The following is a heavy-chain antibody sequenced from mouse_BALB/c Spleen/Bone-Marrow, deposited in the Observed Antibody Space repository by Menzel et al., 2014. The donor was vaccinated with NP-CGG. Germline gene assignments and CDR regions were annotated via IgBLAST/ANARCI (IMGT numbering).Heavy chain of an antibody. D-gene: IGHD1-1*01. J-gene: IGHJ4*01. CDR2: IYPGNSDT. CDR3: TRGITTVVATRAMDY. V-gene: IGHV1-5*01. CDR1: GYTFTSYW. Sequence: EVMLVESGTVLARPGASVKMSCEPSGYTFTSYWMHWVKQRPGQGLEWIGAIYPGNSDTSYNQKFKGKAKLTAVTSTSTAYMDLSSLTNEDSAVYYCTRGITTVVATRAMDYWGQGTSVTVSS.